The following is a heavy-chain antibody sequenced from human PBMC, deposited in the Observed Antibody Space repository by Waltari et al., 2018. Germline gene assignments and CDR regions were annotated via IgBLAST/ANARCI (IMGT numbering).Heavy chain of an antibody. CDR2: SNSDGSST. J-gene: IGHJ2*01. Sequence: EVQLVESGGGLVQPGGSLRLSCAASGFTYSMYWMHLVRQAPGKGLVWVSRSNSDGSSTSYADSVKCRFTISKDNAKNTVYLQMNSLRAEDTAIYYCARGARRTTVTTGWWYFDLWGRGTLVTVSS. V-gene: IGHV3-74*01. D-gene: IGHD4-17*01. CDR3: ARGARRTTVTTGWWYFDL. CDR1: GFTYSMYW.